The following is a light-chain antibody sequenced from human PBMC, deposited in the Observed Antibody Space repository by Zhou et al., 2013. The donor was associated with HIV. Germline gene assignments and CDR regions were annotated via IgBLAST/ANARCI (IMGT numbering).Light chain of an antibody. J-gene: IGKJ1*01. CDR1: QSVSTTF. CDR3: HQYGTSPQP. V-gene: IGKV3-20*01. CDR2: SAS. Sequence: EIMLTQSPGTLSLLPGERATLSCRASQSVSTTFLAWYQLKPGQAPKLIIYSASRRATGIPDRFSGSGSGTDFTLTISRLEPEDFAVYYCHQYGTSPQPFGQGTKVEV.